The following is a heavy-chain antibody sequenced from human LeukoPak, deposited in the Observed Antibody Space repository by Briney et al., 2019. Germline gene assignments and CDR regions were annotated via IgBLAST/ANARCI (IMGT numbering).Heavy chain of an antibody. D-gene: IGHD3-10*01. CDR2: ISSDGTNK. CDR1: GFTFSSYA. Sequence: PGGSLRLSCAASGFTFSSYAIHWVRQAPGKGLEWVAVISSDGTNKYYADSVKGRFTISRDNSKNTLSLQMNNLRAEDTAVYYCAALPAQLKMGSGSWEFDPWGQGTLVTVSS. V-gene: IGHV3-30*04. J-gene: IGHJ5*02. CDR3: AALPAQLKMGSGSWEFDP.